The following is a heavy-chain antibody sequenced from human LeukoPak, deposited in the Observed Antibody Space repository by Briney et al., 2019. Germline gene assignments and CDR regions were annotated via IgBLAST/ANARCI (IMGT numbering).Heavy chain of an antibody. V-gene: IGHV4-61*02. Sequence: SETLSLTCTVSGGSISSGSYYWSWIRQPAGKGLEWIGRIYTSGSTNYNPSLKSRVTISVDTSKNQFSLKLSSVTAADTAVYYCARRFVGYDSSWGASDIWGQGTMVTVSS. CDR1: GGSISSGSYY. D-gene: IGHD3-22*01. CDR2: IYTSGST. CDR3: ARRFVGYDSSWGASDI. J-gene: IGHJ3*02.